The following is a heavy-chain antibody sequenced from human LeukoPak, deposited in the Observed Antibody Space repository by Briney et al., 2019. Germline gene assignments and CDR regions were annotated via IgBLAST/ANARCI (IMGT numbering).Heavy chain of an antibody. J-gene: IGHJ1*01. Sequence: ASVKVSCKTSGYTFTNYGMHWVRQAPRQSPEWMGWINTGNGNTKSSQKFQDRVTLTRDTSAGTAYMELNSLSSEDTAVYYCARVPLSDPSGHYYRHWGQGTLVTVSS. V-gene: IGHV1-3*04. CDR1: GYTFTNYG. D-gene: IGHD3-22*01. CDR2: INTGNGNT. CDR3: ARVPLSDPSGHYYRH.